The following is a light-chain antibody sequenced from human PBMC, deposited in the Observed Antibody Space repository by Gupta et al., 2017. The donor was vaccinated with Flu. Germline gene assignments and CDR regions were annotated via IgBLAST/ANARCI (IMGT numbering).Light chain of an antibody. CDR3: QQYYSYRT. Sequence: DIRMTQSPSTVCASIGDTVTISCRASQHIDDWLAWFQQKPGQAPKLLVYKASNLENGVPPRFTGGGSGKRFTLTINSLQSDEFGTYFCQQYYSYRTFGQGTKVEIK. J-gene: IGKJ1*01. V-gene: IGKV1-5*03. CDR1: QHIDDW. CDR2: KAS.